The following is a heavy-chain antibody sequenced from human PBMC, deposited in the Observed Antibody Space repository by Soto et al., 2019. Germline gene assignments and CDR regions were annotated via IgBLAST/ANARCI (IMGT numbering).Heavy chain of an antibody. Sequence: PGESLKISCKGSGYSFTSYCIGWVRQMPGKGLEWMGIIYPGDSDTRYSPSFQGQVTISADKSISTAYLQWSSLKASDTAMYYCARRIAVAGMGYGMDVWGQGTTVTVSS. CDR1: GYSFTSYC. D-gene: IGHD6-19*01. J-gene: IGHJ6*02. CDR3: ARRIAVAGMGYGMDV. CDR2: IYPGDSDT. V-gene: IGHV5-51*01.